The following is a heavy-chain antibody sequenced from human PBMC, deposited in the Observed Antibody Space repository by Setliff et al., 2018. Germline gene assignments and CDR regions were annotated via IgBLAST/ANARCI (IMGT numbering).Heavy chain of an antibody. CDR1: GYTFTSYG. V-gene: IGHV1-69*13. Sequence: EASVKVSCKASGYTFTSYGISWVRQAPGQGLEWMGGIIPIFGTANYAQRFQGRVTITADESTSTAYMELSSLRSEDTAVYYCARVSRTIVGARGFDYWGQGTLVTVSS. CDR3: ARVSRTIVGARGFDY. CDR2: IIPIFGTA. J-gene: IGHJ4*02. D-gene: IGHD1-26*01.